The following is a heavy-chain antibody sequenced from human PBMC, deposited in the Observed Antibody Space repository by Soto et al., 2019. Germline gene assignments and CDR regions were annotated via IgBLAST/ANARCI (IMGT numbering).Heavy chain of an antibody. CDR1: GYTFSNYG. D-gene: IGHD2-2*01. CDR2: ISLYSDGT. CDR3: ARVVPGAEAWFGP. J-gene: IGHJ5*02. Sequence: ASVTVSCPTSGYTFSNYGITWVRQAPGQPLDWLGWISLYSDGTNYAQKFQGRASMTTDTSTTTAYMELRSLRSDDTAVYYCARVVPGAEAWFGPWGQGTLVTVSS. V-gene: IGHV1-18*01.